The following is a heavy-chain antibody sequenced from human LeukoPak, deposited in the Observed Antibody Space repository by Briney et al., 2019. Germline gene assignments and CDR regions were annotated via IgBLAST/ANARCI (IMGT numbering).Heavy chain of an antibody. CDR2: IYYSGST. CDR1: GGSISSSSYY. CDR3: ARIAVAGTLYYYYGMDV. J-gene: IGHJ6*02. V-gene: IGHV4-39*01. Sequence: SETLSLTCTVSGGSISSSSYYWGWIRQPPGKGLEWTGSIYYSGSTYYNPSLKSRVTISVDTSKNQFSLKLSSVTAADTAVHYCARIAVAGTLYYYYGMDVWGQGTTVTVSS. D-gene: IGHD6-19*01.